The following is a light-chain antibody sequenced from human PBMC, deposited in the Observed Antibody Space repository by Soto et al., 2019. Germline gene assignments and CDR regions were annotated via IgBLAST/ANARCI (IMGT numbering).Light chain of an antibody. CDR2: AAS. CDR3: QKYNSAPWT. Sequence: DIQMTQSPSSLSASLRDRVTITCRASQDIDNYLAWYQQKPGKVPKLLIYAASTLQSGVPSRFSGSGSGTDFTLTISSLQPEDVATYYCQKYNSAPWTFGQGTKVEIK. CDR1: QDIDNY. V-gene: IGKV1-27*01. J-gene: IGKJ1*01.